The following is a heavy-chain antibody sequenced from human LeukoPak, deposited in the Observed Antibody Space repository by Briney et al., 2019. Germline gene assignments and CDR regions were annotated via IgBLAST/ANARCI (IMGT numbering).Heavy chain of an antibody. CDR2: ISSSGSTI. J-gene: IGHJ6*02. Sequence: GGSLRLSCAASGFTFSDYYMSWIRQAPGKGLEWVSYISSSGSTIYYADSAKGRFTISRDNAKNSLYLQMNSLRAEDTAVYYRARDSSSWYYYGMDVWGQGTTVTVSS. CDR1: GFTFSDYY. V-gene: IGHV3-11*01. D-gene: IGHD6-13*01. CDR3: ARDSSSWYYYGMDV.